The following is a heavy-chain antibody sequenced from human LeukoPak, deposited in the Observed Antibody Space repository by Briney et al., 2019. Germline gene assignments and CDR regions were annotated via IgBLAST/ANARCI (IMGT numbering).Heavy chain of an antibody. CDR2: IYYSGST. CDR3: ARDGYYYDSSGYSGAFDI. Sequence: SETLSLTCTVSGGSISSSSYYWGWIRQPPGKGLEWIGSIYYSGSTYYNPSLKSRVTISVDTSKNQFSLKLSSVTAADTAVYYCARDGYYYDSSGYSGAFDIWGQGTMVTVSS. CDR1: GGSISSSSYY. J-gene: IGHJ3*02. D-gene: IGHD3-22*01. V-gene: IGHV4-39*07.